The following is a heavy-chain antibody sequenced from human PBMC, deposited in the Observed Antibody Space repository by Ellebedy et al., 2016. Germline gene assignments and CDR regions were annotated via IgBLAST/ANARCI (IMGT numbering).Heavy chain of an antibody. J-gene: IGHJ4*02. CDR3: ARELAAITISGMDV. D-gene: IGHD3-9*01. CDR1: GFTVGNNY. V-gene: IGHV3-53*01. Sequence: GESLKISXAASGFTVGNNYMSWVRQAPGKGLEWVSLIYSGGDTSYADSVKGRFTISRDNAKNSLYLQMNSLRAEDTAVYYCARELAAITISGMDVWGQGTLVTVSS. CDR2: IYSGGDT.